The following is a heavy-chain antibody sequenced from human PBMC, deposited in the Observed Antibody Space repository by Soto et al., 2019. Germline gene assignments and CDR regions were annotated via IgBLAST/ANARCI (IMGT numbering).Heavy chain of an antibody. CDR1: GFTFSPYT. J-gene: IGHJ4*02. D-gene: IGHD2-21*02. V-gene: IGHV3-30-3*01. CDR2: ISYDGSDK. Sequence: QVQLVESGGGVGQPGRSLRLSCAASGFTFSPYTMHWVRQTPGKGLEWVAVISYDGSDKNYADSVRGRFTISRDNSKNTLFLQMNSLRAEDKALYYCARGGGFCGADCYKGGIDYWGQGALVTVSS. CDR3: ARGGGFCGADCYKGGIDY.